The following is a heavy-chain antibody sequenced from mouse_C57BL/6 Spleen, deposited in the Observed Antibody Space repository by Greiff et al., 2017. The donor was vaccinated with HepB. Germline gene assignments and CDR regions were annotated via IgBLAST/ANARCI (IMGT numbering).Heavy chain of an antibody. J-gene: IGHJ4*01. CDR3: ARSDGYYDAMDY. V-gene: IGHV1-82*01. CDR2: IYPGDGDT. D-gene: IGHD2-3*01. CDR1: GYAFSSSW. Sequence: VQRVESGPELVKPGASVKISCKASGYAFSSSWMNWVKQRPGKGLEWIGRIYPGDGDTNYNGKFKGKATLTADKSSSTAYMQLSSLTSEDSAVYFCARSDGYYDAMDYWGQGTSVTVSS.